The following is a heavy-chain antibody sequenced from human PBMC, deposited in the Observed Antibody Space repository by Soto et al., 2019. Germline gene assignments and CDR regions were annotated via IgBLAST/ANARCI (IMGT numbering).Heavy chain of an antibody. V-gene: IGHV5-51*01. CDR3: ATAYVYDFENSNYYLDAFDI. Sequence: PGESLKISCKASGYSFSFYWIGWVRQMPGKGLEWTAIMYPDDSDIRYSPSFEAHVTISADKSTSTAFLQWSGLKASDTAMYYCATAYVYDFENSNYYLDAFDIWGQGTLVPVSS. D-gene: IGHD3-22*01. J-gene: IGHJ3*02. CDR2: MYPDDSDI. CDR1: GYSFSFYW.